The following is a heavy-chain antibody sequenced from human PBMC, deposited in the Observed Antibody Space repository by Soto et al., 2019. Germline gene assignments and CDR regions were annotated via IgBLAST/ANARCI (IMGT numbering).Heavy chain of an antibody. J-gene: IGHJ5*02. D-gene: IGHD6-19*01. Sequence: GGSLRLSCAASGFTFSSYGMHWVRQAPGKGLEWVAVIWYDGSNKYYADSVKGRFTISRDNSKNTLYLQMNSLRAEDTAVYYWARDSRSRGWYNWFAPWVQGTLVTVSS. CDR1: GFTFSSYG. V-gene: IGHV3-33*01. CDR3: ARDSRSRGWYNWFAP. CDR2: IWYDGSNK.